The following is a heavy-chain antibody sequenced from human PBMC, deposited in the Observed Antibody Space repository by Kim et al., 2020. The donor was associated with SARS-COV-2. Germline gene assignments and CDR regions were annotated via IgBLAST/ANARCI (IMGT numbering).Heavy chain of an antibody. D-gene: IGHD4-17*01. Sequence: TNYNPSLKSRVTISVDTSKNQFSLKLSSVTAADTAVYYCARDKVTTPFDYWGQGTLVTVSS. J-gene: IGHJ4*02. CDR2: T. CDR3: ARDKVTTPFDY. V-gene: IGHV4-59*01.